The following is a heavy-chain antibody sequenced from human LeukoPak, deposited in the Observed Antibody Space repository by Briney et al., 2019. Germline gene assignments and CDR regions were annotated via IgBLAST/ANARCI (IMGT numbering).Heavy chain of an antibody. CDR1: GFTFSSYS. V-gene: IGHV3-21*04. D-gene: IGHD3-9*01. CDR2: ISSSSSYI. Sequence: GGSLRLSCAASGFTFSSYSMNWVRQAPGKGLEWVSSISSSSSYIYYADSVKGRFTISRDNSKNTLYLQMNSLRAEDTAVYYCAKDPPLRYFSPREVSYGGGDFDYWGQGTLVTVSS. J-gene: IGHJ4*02. CDR3: AKDPPLRYFSPREVSYGGGDFDY.